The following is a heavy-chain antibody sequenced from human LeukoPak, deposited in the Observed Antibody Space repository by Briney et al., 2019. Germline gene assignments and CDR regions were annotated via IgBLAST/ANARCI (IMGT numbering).Heavy chain of an antibody. Sequence: SQTLSLTCTVSGGSISSGGYYWSWIRQHPGKGLEWIGYIYYSGSTYYNPSLKSRVTISVDTSKNQFSLKLSSVTAADTAVYYCARWRRIAAAGNDAFDIWGQGTMVTVSS. V-gene: IGHV4-31*03. CDR1: GGSISSGGYY. CDR2: IYYSGST. J-gene: IGHJ3*02. D-gene: IGHD6-13*01. CDR3: ARWRRIAAAGNDAFDI.